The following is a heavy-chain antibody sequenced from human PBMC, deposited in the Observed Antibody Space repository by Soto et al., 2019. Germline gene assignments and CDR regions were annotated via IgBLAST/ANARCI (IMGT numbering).Heavy chain of an antibody. V-gene: IGHV4-39*02. Sequence: SETLSLTCTVSGGSISSNGYYWGWIRQPPGKGLEWIGSVSYSGTTYSNPSLKSRVTMSVDTSQNRFSLRLSSVTAADTAVYHCARRTGGYCSGGSCRTFDVWGQGTMVTV. D-gene: IGHD2-15*01. J-gene: IGHJ3*01. CDR2: VSYSGTT. CDR1: GGSISSNGYY. CDR3: ARRTGGYCSGGSCRTFDV.